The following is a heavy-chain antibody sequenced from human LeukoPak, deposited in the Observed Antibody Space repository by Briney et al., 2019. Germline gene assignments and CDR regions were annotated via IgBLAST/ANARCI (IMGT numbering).Heavy chain of an antibody. J-gene: IGHJ5*02. V-gene: IGHV3-43*02. Sequence: GGTLRLSCAASGFTFDDYAMHWVRQAPGKGLEWVSLISGNGGRTYYADSVKGRLTISRDNSKNSLYLQMNSLTTEDTALYYCAKDPASRDGHGAWFGPWGQGTLVTVSS. CDR1: GFTFDDYA. D-gene: IGHD5-24*01. CDR2: ISGNGGRT. CDR3: AKDPASRDGHGAWFGP.